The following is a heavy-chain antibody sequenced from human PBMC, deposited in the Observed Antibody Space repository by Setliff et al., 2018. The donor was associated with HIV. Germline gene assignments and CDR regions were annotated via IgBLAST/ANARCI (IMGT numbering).Heavy chain of an antibody. CDR1: GGSLSGDY. CDR3: AKRRNVGDYHHYYMDV. CDR2: INRSGST. J-gene: IGHJ6*03. V-gene: IGHV4-34*01. D-gene: IGHD2-21*02. Sequence: KSSETLSLTCAVYGGSLSGDYWSWIRQPPGKGLEWIGEINRSGSTNYSPSLKSRVTISVDTSKNQFSLKLSAATAADTALYYCAKRRNVGDYHHYYMDVW.